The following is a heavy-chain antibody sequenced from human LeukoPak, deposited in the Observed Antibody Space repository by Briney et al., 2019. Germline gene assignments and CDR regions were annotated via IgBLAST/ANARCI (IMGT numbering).Heavy chain of an antibody. V-gene: IGHV3-30*18. D-gene: IGHD3-22*01. Sequence: GGSLKLSCAVSGFTFNNYGMHWVRQVPGGGLEWVAIISKDGSSKQYADSVQGRFTVSRDNSKNTLYLLMSSLRDEDTAVYYCAKDRYDTSGLGDYWGQGTLVTVSS. CDR1: GFTFNNYG. CDR3: AKDRYDTSGLGDY. J-gene: IGHJ4*02. CDR2: ISKDGSSK.